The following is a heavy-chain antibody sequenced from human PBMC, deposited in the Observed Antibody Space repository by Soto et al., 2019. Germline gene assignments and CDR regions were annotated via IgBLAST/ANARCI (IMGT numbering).Heavy chain of an antibody. D-gene: IGHD5-12*01. V-gene: IGHV4-34*01. J-gene: IGHJ4*02. CDR2: VKDGGHT. CDR3: ARGQEGVVATH. Sequence: QVQLQQWGAGLLKPSETLSLNCAVTGGSLSGYYWSWIRQPPGKGLEWIGEVKDGGHTNYSPSLRGRVTISSDTSNNQLSLRLNSVTAPDTGVYCCARGQEGVVATHWDQGSLVTVSS. CDR1: GGSLSGYY.